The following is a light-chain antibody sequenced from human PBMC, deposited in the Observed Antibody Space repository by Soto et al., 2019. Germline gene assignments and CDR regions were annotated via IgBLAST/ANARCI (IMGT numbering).Light chain of an antibody. CDR1: SSDVGGYNY. CDR3: NSYGSTSTRYG. CDR2: EVS. J-gene: IGLJ1*01. Sequence: QSVLTQPASVSGSPGQSITISCTGTSSDVGGYNYVSWYQQHPGQAPKLMIYEVSKRPSGVSNRFSGSKSGNTASLTISGLQAEDEADYFCNSYGSTSTRYGFGTGTKVTVL. V-gene: IGLV2-14*01.